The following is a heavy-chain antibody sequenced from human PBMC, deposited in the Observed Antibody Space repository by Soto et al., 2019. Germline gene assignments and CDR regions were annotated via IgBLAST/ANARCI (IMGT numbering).Heavy chain of an antibody. V-gene: IGHV1-69*13. CDR2: IIPIFGTA. D-gene: IGHD4-4*01. Sequence: SVKVSCKASGGTFSSYAISWVRQAPGQGLEWMGGIIPIFGTANYAQKFQGRVTITADESTSTAYMELSSLRSEDTAVYYCARDLRSPGSNYLVRDDWGQGTLVTVSS. CDR3: ARDLRSPGSNYLVRDD. J-gene: IGHJ4*02. CDR1: GGTFSSYA.